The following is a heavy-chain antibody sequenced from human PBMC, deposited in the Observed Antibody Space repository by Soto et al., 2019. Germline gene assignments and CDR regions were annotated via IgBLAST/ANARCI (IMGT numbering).Heavy chain of an antibody. CDR1: GFTFSNTW. D-gene: IGHD5-18*01. J-gene: IGHJ4*02. V-gene: IGHV3-15*07. CDR2: IKSKTAGGTT. CDR3: TTDYGYDPG. Sequence: EVQLVESGGGLVKPGGSLRLSCAASGFTFSNTWMNWVRQTPGKGLEWVGRIKSKTAGGTTDYAEPVKGRFTISRDDSKNMMYLQMNSLKTEDTAVYYCTTDYGYDPGWGQGTLVTVSS.